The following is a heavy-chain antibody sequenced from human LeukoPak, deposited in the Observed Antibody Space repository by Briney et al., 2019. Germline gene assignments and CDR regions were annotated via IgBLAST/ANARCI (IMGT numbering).Heavy chain of an antibody. CDR3: ATVRRGSGWYADI. V-gene: IGHV3-33*08. D-gene: IGHD6-19*01. CDR2: IWFDGSDK. CDR1: GFTFSSYA. Sequence: GRSLRLSCAASGFTFSSYAMPWVRQAPGKGLEWVAVIWFDGSDKKYADSVKGRFTISRDNSKSALYLQMNSLRAEDTAVYYCATVRRGSGWYADIWGQGTPVTVSS. J-gene: IGHJ6*02.